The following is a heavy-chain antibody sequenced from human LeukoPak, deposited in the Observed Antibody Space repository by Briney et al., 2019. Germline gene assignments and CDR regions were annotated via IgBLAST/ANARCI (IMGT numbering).Heavy chain of an antibody. CDR2: IDISGSNT. CDR3: AKDIRPNDY. Sequence: SGGSLRLSCAASGFTFSSHAMSWVRQAPGKGLEWVSSIDISGSNTYYADSVKGRFTVSRDNSKNTVYLHMNSLRPDDTAVYYCAKDIRPNDYWGQGTLVTVSS. D-gene: IGHD5-12*01. J-gene: IGHJ4*02. CDR1: GFTFSSHA. V-gene: IGHV3-23*05.